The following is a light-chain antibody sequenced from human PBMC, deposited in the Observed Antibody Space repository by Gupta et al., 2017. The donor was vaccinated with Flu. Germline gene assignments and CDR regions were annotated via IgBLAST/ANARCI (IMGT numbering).Light chain of an antibody. V-gene: IGKV2-30*01. CDR2: KVS. CDR3: MQGTHWRT. Sequence: EVVMTQSPLSLPVTLGQPASISCRSSQSLVYSDGNTYLNRFQQRPGQSPRRLIYKVSNRDSGVPDRISGSGSGTDFTLKVSRVEAEDVGVYYYMQGTHWRTFGQGTKVEIK. J-gene: IGKJ1*01. CDR1: QSLVYSDGNTY.